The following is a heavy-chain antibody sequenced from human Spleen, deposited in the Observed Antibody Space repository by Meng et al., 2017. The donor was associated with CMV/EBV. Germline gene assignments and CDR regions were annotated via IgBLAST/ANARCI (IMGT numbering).Heavy chain of an antibody. CDR1: GGSISSSSYY. CDR3: ASKLKHTSSWYYCFDP. V-gene: IGHV4-39*07. D-gene: IGHD6-13*01. J-gene: IGHJ5*02. CDR2: IYYSGNT. Sequence: SETLSLTCTVSGGSISSSSYYWGWIRQPPGKGLEWIGNIYYSGNTYYNPSLKSRVTISVATSKNQFSLKLNSVTAADTAVYYCASKLKHTSSWYYCFDPWGQGTLVTVSS.